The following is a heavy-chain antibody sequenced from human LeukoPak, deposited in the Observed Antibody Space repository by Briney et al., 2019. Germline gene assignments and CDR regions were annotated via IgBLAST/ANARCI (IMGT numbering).Heavy chain of an antibody. Sequence: GSLRLSCAASGFTFSDAWMNWVRQAPGKGLEWVGGINHSGSTNYNPSLKSRVTISVDTSTNQFSLKLSSVTAADTAVYYCARPRVRGIIIRGFDYWGQGTLVTVSS. D-gene: IGHD3-10*01. CDR1: GFTFSDAW. CDR2: INHSGST. J-gene: IGHJ4*02. V-gene: IGHV4-34*01. CDR3: ARPRVRGIIIRGFDY.